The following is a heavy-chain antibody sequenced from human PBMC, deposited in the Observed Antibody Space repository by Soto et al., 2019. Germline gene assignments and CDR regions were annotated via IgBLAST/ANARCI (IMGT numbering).Heavy chain of an antibody. CDR1: GFTFGDYA. CDR2: IRSKAYGGTT. CDR3: TRENRADYDFGSGYRKVGWFDT. V-gene: IGHV3-49*04. D-gene: IGHD3-3*01. J-gene: IGHJ5*02. Sequence: PGGSLRLSCTASGFTFGDYAVSWVRQAPGKGLEWVGFIRSKAYGGTTEYAASVKGRFTISRDDSKSITYLQMNSLKTEDTAVYYCTRENRADYDFGSGYRKVGWFDTWGQGALVKVSS.